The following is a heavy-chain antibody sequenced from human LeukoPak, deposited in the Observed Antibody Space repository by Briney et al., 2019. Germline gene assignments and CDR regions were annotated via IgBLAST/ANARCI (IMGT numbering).Heavy chain of an antibody. CDR2: IYTSGST. CDR3: ARVCIVVPNYYYYMDV. Sequence: SQTLSLTCTVSGGSISSGSYYWSWIRQPAGKGLEWIGRIYTSGSTNYNSSLKSRVTISVDTSKNQFSLKLSSVTAADTAVYYCARVCIVVPNYYYYMDVWGKGTTVTVSS. V-gene: IGHV4-61*02. CDR1: GGSISSGSYY. D-gene: IGHD2-2*01. J-gene: IGHJ6*03.